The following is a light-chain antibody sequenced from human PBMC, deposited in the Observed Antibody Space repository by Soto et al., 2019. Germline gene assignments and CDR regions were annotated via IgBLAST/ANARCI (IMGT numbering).Light chain of an antibody. V-gene: IGLV1-44*01. CDR1: ISNIGTST. CDR2: SNN. CDR3: AAWDDDLNGVV. Sequence: QAVVTQPPSASGTPGQRVTISCSGSISNIGTSTVNWYQQLPGTAPKLLIYSNNERPSGVPDRLSGSKSGTSASLAISGLQSEDEADYYCAAWDDDLNGVVFGGGTKLTVL. J-gene: IGLJ3*02.